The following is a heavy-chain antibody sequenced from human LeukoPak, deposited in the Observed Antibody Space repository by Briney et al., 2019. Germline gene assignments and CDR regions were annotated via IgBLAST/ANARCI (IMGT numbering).Heavy chain of an antibody. J-gene: IGHJ4*02. CDR2: MNPNSGNT. CDR3: ARGQGFAWWSPFGY. Sequence: ASVKVSCKASGYTFSSYYIKWVRQATGQGLEWMGWMNPNSGNTGYAQKFQGRVTITRNTSISTAYMELSSLRSEDTAVYYCARGQGFAWWSPFGYWGQGTLVTVSS. CDR1: GYTFSSYY. V-gene: IGHV1-8*03. D-gene: IGHD2-15*01.